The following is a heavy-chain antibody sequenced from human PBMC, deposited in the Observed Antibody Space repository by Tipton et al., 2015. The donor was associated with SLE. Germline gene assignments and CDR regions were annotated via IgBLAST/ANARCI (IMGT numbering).Heavy chain of an antibody. CDR2: IGSSGTYK. V-gene: IGHV3-48*03. J-gene: IGHJ4*02. CDR3: ARYPHCTNGVCYTN. D-gene: IGHD2-8*01. Sequence: SLRLSCAASGFTFSTFEINWVRQAPGKGMEWVSYIGSSGTYKYYAESVKGRFTTSRDNAKNSLYLQMNSLRAEDTAVYYCARYPHCTNGVCYTNWGQGTLVTVS. CDR1: GFTFSTFE.